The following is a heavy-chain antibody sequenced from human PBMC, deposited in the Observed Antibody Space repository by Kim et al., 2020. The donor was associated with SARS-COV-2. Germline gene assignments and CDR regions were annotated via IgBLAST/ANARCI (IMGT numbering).Heavy chain of an antibody. J-gene: IGHJ4*02. V-gene: IGHV3-21*01. CDR3: ARARPDYSNRELDY. CDR2: IFTSSTYI. D-gene: IGHD4-4*01. Sequence: GGSLRLSCAASGFTFSSYSMNWVRQAPGKGLEWVSSIFTSSTYIYYADSVKGRFTISRDNAKNSLFLQMNSLRAEDTAVYYCARARPDYSNRELDYWGQGTLVTVSS. CDR1: GFTFSSYS.